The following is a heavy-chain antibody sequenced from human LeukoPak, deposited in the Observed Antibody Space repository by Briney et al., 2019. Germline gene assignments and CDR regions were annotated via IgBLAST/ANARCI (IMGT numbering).Heavy chain of an antibody. J-gene: IGHJ4*02. CDR3: ARGRRYYYDSSGYLFDY. V-gene: IGHV4-34*01. Sequence: SETLSLTCAVYGGSFSVYYWSWIRQPPGKGLEGIGKINHSGSTKYNPSLKSRVTISVDTSKNQFSLKLSSVTAADTAVYYCARGRRYYYDSSGYLFDYWGQGTLVTVSS. CDR1: GGSFSVYY. CDR2: INHSGST. D-gene: IGHD3-22*01.